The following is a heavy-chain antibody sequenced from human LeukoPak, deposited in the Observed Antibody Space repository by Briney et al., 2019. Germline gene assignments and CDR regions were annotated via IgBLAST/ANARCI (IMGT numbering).Heavy chain of an antibody. Sequence: GSSVKVSCKASGGTFSSYAISWVRQAPGQGLEWMGGIIPIFGTANYAQKFQGRVTITADESTSTAYMELSSLRSEDTAVYYCASGDSSSWSPYYYMDVWGKGTTVTISS. D-gene: IGHD6-13*01. CDR2: IIPIFGTA. CDR1: GGTFSSYA. CDR3: ASGDSSSWSPYYYMDV. J-gene: IGHJ6*03. V-gene: IGHV1-69*01.